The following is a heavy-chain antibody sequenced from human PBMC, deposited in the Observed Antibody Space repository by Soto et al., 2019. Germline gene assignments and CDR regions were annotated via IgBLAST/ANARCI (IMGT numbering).Heavy chain of an antibody. Sequence: PSETLSLTCTVSGGSISSGGYYWSWIRQHPGKGLEWIGYIYYSGSTYYNPSLKSRVTISVDTSKNQFSLKLSSVTAADTAVYYCAREGPSHYYGSGRYYRPADYWGQGTLVTVSS. CDR3: AREGPSHYYGSGRYYRPADY. CDR1: GGSISSGGYY. V-gene: IGHV4-31*03. J-gene: IGHJ4*02. D-gene: IGHD3-10*01. CDR2: IYYSGST.